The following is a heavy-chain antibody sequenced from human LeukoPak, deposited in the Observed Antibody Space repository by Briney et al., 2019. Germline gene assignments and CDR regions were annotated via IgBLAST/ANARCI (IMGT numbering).Heavy chain of an antibody. CDR3: ARDYKLSGPRTVTHPEGVGYYYYYYMDV. CDR2: INPSGGST. Sequence: ASVKVSCKASGYTFTSYYMHWVRQAPGQGLEWMGIINPSGGSTSYAQKFQGRVTMTRDTSTSTVYMELSSLRSEDTAVYYCARDYKLSGPRTVTHPEGVGYYYYYYMDVWGKGTTVTISS. J-gene: IGHJ6*03. D-gene: IGHD4-17*01. CDR1: GYTFTSYY. V-gene: IGHV1-46*01.